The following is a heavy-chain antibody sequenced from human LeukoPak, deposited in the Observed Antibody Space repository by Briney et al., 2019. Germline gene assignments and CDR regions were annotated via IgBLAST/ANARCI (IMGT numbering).Heavy chain of an antibody. D-gene: IGHD3-10*01. CDR3: ARDRLWFGELFKGDWFDP. CDR2: IYYSGST. J-gene: IGHJ5*02. CDR1: GGSISSYY. V-gene: IGHV4-59*01. Sequence: PSETLSLTCTVSGGSISSYYWSWIRQPPGKGLEWIGYIYYSGSTNYNPSLKSRVTISVDTSKNQFSLKLSSVTAADTAVYYCARDRLWFGELFKGDWFDPWGQGTLVTVSS.